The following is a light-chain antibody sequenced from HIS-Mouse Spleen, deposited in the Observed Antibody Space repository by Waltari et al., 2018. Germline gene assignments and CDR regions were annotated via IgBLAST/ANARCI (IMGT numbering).Light chain of an antibody. CDR3: CSYAGSWV. V-gene: IGLV2-11*01. CDR2: DVR. Sequence: QSALTQPRSVSGSPGQPVTISCTGTSSDVGGYNYVSWYQQHPGKAPKLMIYDVRKRPSGVPDLFSGSKAGNTASLTISGLQAEDEADYYCCSYAGSWVFGGGTKLTVL. CDR1: SSDVGGYNY. J-gene: IGLJ3*02.